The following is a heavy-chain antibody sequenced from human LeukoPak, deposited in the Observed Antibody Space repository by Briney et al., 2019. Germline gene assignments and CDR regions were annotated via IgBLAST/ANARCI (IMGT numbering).Heavy chain of an antibody. V-gene: IGHV1-46*01. CDR2: INPSGGST. Sequence: ASVKVSCKASGYTFTSYYMHWVRQAPGQGLEWMGIINPSGGSTSYAQKFQGRVTMTRDTSTSTVYMELSSLRSEDTAVYYCARGGPRYYYDSSGPCDWGQGTLVTVSS. CDR3: ARGGPRYYYDSSGPCD. CDR1: GYTFTSYY. J-gene: IGHJ4*02. D-gene: IGHD3-22*01.